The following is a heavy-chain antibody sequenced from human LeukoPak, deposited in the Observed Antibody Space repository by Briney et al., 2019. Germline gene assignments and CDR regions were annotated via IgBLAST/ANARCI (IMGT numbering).Heavy chain of an antibody. J-gene: IGHJ4*02. CDR1: GYTFTSYY. Sequence: ASVKVSCKASGYTFTSYYMHWVRQAPGQGLEWMGWINPYSGSTNYAQKLQGRVTMTTDTSTSTAYMELRSLRSDDTAVYYWARGVMRSSGWYRGIDYWGQGTLVSVSS. V-gene: IGHV1-18*04. CDR3: ARGVMRSSGWYRGIDY. CDR2: INPYSGST. D-gene: IGHD6-19*01.